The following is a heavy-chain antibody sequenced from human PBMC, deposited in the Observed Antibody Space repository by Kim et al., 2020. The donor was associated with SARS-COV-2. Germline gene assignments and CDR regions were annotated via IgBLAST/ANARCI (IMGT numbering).Heavy chain of an antibody. V-gene: IGHV4-34*01. CDR3: ARASPFYYYDSSGYPSGMDV. J-gene: IGHJ6*02. Sequence: RVTISVDTSKNQFSLKLSSVTAADTAVYYCARASPFYYYDSSGYPSGMDVWGQGTTVTVSS. D-gene: IGHD3-22*01.